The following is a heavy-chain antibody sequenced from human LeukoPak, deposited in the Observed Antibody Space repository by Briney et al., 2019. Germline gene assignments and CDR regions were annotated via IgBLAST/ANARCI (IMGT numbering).Heavy chain of an antibody. CDR2: TTGSGGST. CDR1: GFTFTTYS. CDR3: AKGVGYYYYMDV. J-gene: IGHJ6*03. V-gene: IGHV3-23*01. Sequence: GGSLRLSCAASGFTFTTYSMTWVRQAPGKGLEWVSATTGSGGSTSYADSVKGRFTISRDNSKNTLYLQMNSLRAEDTAVYYCAKGVGYYYYMDVWGKGTTVTVSS.